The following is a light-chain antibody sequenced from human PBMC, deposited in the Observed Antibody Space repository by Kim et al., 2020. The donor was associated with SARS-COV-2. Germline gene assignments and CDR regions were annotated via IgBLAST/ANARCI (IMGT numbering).Light chain of an antibody. Sequence: GQVGPITCTGSGSDVVTYNYGSWYQHHPGKAPKLIIHDVTPRPSGVPDRFSGAESGSTASLTISVLRPEDEADYYCCSYAGDYTLLFGGGTQLTVL. CDR2: DVT. CDR1: GSDVVTYNY. V-gene: IGLV2-11*01. J-gene: IGLJ3*02. CDR3: CSYAGDYTLL.